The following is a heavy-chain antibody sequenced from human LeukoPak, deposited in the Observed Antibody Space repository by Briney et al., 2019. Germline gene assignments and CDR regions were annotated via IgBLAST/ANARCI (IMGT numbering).Heavy chain of an antibody. CDR2: ISSSSSYI. Sequence: GGSLRLSCAASGFTVSSKYMSWVRQAPGKGLEWVSSISSSSSYIYYADSVKGRFTISRDNAKNSLYLQMNSLRAEDTAVYYCARDPRGRGSSSWYPFDYWGQGTLVTVSS. CDR1: GFTVSSKY. J-gene: IGHJ4*02. CDR3: ARDPRGRGSSSWYPFDY. D-gene: IGHD6-13*01. V-gene: IGHV3-21*01.